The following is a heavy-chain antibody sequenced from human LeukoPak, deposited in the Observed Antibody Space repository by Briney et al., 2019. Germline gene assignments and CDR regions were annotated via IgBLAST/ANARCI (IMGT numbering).Heavy chain of an antibody. D-gene: IGHD4-17*01. V-gene: IGHV1-46*01. CDR3: ARGRTVTNDFDL. J-gene: IGHJ2*01. Sequence: ASVKVSCRASGYTFTVYYIHWVRQAPGQGLEWVGIFNPSGDTTSYAQKFQGRVTMTRDTSTSTAYMELSSLRSEDTALYYCARGRTVTNDFDLWGRGTLVTVSS. CDR1: GYTFTVYY. CDR2: FNPSGDTT.